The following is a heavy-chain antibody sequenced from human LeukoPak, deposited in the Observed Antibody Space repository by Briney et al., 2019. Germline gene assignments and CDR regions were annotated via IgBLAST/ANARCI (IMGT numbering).Heavy chain of an antibody. Sequence: SETLSLTCAVYGGSFSGYYWSWIRQPPGKGLEWIGEINHSGSTNYNPSLKSRVTISVDTSKNQFSLKLSSVTAADTAVYYCARVYYYDSSGYFPWGQGTLVTVSS. CDR3: ARVYYYDSSGYFP. J-gene: IGHJ5*02. CDR1: GGSFSGYY. V-gene: IGHV4-34*01. D-gene: IGHD3-22*01. CDR2: INHSGST.